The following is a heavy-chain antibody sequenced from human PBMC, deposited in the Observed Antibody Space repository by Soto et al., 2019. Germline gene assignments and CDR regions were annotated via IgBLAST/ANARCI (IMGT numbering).Heavy chain of an antibody. CDR2: IIGIGGST. Sequence: PSETLSLTCAVSGGSISSSNWWSWVRQAPGKGLEWVSVIIGIGGSTYYADSVKGRFTISRDNSKNTLYLQMNSLRAEDTAVYYCAKEGEDYYDSSDPSGGYYFDYWGQGTLVTVSS. J-gene: IGHJ4*02. CDR3: AKEGEDYYDSSDPSGGYYFDY. CDR1: GGSISSSN. D-gene: IGHD3-22*01. V-gene: IGHV3-23*01.